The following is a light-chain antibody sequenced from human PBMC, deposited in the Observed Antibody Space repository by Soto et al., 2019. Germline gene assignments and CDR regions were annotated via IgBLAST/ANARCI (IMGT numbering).Light chain of an antibody. Sequence: QSVLTQPASVSGSPGQSITISCTGTSSDVGYYTFVSWYQQHPGNAPKLMIYEVSNRPSGVSNRFSGSKSGNTASLTISGLQAEDEADYYCTSYTATSTDVFGTGTKLTVL. CDR3: TSYTATSTDV. CDR2: EVS. J-gene: IGLJ1*01. V-gene: IGLV2-14*01. CDR1: SSDVGYYTF.